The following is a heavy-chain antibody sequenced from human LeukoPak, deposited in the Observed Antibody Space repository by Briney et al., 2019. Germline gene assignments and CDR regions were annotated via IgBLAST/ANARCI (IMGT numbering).Heavy chain of an antibody. CDR3: ARGRYSGYDLFY. CDR2: INGDGSST. D-gene: IGHD5-12*01. V-gene: IGHV3-74*01. J-gene: IGHJ4*02. CDR1: GFSFSNYW. Sequence: GGSLRLSCAASGFSFSNYWFHWVRQAPGKGLVWVSRINGDGSSTSYVDSVKGRFTISRDNAKNILYLQMNSLRAEDTAVYYCARGRYSGYDLFYWGQGALVTVSS.